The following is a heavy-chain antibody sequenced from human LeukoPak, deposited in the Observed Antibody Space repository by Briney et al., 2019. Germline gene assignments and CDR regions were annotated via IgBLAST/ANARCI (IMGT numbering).Heavy chain of an antibody. CDR2: ISGDGRDT. D-gene: IGHD3-10*01. Sequence: GGSLRLSCAASGFSFSSFGMSWVRQAPGRGLQWVSSISGDGRDTFYADSVKGRFTTSRDNSKNTLYLQMNSLRAEDTAVYYCAKDRRAGSYDYWGQGTLVTVSS. CDR3: AKDRRAGSYDY. J-gene: IGHJ4*02. V-gene: IGHV3-23*01. CDR1: GFSFSSFG.